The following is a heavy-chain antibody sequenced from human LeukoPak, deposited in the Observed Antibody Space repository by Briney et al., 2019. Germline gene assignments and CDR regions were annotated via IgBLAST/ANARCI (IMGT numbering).Heavy chain of an antibody. CDR2: FDPEDGET. V-gene: IGHV1-24*01. J-gene: IGHJ5*02. CDR1: GYTLTELS. CDR3: ARGRYYCSSTSCYAPFDP. D-gene: IGHD2-2*01. Sequence: ASVKVSCKVPGYTLTELSMHWVRQAPGKGLEWMGGFDPEDGETIYAQKFQGRVTMTEDTSTDTAYMELSSLRSEDTAVYYCARGRYYCSSTSCYAPFDPWGQGTLVTVSS.